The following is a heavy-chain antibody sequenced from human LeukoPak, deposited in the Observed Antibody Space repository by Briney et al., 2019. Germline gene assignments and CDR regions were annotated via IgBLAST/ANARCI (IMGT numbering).Heavy chain of an antibody. Sequence: AGGSLRLSCAASGFTFSSYAMSWVRQAPGKGVEWVGNIKQDGSVKYYVDSVQGRFTISRDNAKNSLYLQMNSLRAEDTAVYYCASHAYYDSSGYYYAHFDYWGQGALVTVSS. CDR2: IKQDGSVK. D-gene: IGHD3-22*01. CDR3: ASHAYYDSSGYYYAHFDY. CDR1: GFTFSSYA. J-gene: IGHJ4*02. V-gene: IGHV3-7*01.